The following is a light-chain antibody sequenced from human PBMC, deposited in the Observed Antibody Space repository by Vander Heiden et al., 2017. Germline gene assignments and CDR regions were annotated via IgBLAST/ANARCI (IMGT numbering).Light chain of an antibody. J-gene: IGKJ2*01. V-gene: IGKV1-39*01. CDR3: QQSDSTPYT. CDR2: AAS. Sequence: DIQMTKSPSSLSASVGDRVTITCRASQSISSYLNCYQQKQGNAPNLLIYAASSLQSGVPSRFSGIGSGTDFTLTISRLQPEDFATYYCQQSDSTPYTFGQGTKLEIK. CDR1: QSISSY.